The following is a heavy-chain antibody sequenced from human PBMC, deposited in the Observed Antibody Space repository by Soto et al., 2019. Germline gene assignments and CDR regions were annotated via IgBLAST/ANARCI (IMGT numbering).Heavy chain of an antibody. V-gene: IGHV3-23*01. J-gene: IGHJ6*02. CDR2: ISGSGGST. CDR3: AKDPRPSIADYYYYYGMDV. CDR1: GFTFSSYA. D-gene: IGHD6-6*01. Sequence: EVQLLESGGGLVQPGGSLRLSCAASGFTFSSYAMSWVRQAPGKGLEWVSAISGSGGSTYYADSVKGRFTISRDNSKNTLYLQMNSLRAEDTAVYYYAKDPRPSIADYYYYYGMDVWGQGTTVTVSS.